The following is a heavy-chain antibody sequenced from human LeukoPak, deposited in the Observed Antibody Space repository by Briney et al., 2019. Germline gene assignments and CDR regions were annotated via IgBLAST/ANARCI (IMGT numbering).Heavy chain of an antibody. J-gene: IGHJ5*02. CDR3: ARGHSGRGGIDP. V-gene: IGHV4-59*01. CDR2: IYYSGST. Sequence: PSETLSLTCTVSGGSISSYYWSWIRQPPGKGLEWIGYIYYSGSTDYNPSLKSRVTISVETSKNQFSLKLSSVTAADTAVYYCARGHSGRGGIDPWGQGTLVTVSS. CDR1: GGSISSYY. D-gene: IGHD3-10*02.